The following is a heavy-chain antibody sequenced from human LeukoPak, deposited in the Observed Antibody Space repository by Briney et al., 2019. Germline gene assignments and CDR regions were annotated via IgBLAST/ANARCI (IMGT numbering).Heavy chain of an antibody. CDR3: TRTWPGNTCFNF. J-gene: IGHJ4*02. CDR2: IKSISYGGTI. Sequence: GGSLRLSCATSGFNFNDAWMNWVRQAPGKGLEWLGRIKSISYGGTIDYAAPVKGRFTISRDDSKNTLYVQMDSLETEDTAIYYCTRTWPGNTCFNFWGQGTLVTVSS. CDR1: GFNFNDAW. D-gene: IGHD1-7*01. V-gene: IGHV3-15*01.